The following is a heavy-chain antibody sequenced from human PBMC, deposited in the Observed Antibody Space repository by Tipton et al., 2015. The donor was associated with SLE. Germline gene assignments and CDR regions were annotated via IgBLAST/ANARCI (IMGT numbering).Heavy chain of an antibody. V-gene: IGHV4-61*02. CDR1: GGSISSGSLY. Sequence: TLSLTCTVSGGSISSGSLYWTWIRQPAGKGLEWIGRIYTSGSTNYNPSLQSRVTISVDMSKNQIFLKMTSVTAADSAVYFCARVWLNNAFDIWGQGTRVTVSS. CDR2: IYTSGST. CDR3: ARVWLNNAFDI. J-gene: IGHJ3*02. D-gene: IGHD2/OR15-2a*01.